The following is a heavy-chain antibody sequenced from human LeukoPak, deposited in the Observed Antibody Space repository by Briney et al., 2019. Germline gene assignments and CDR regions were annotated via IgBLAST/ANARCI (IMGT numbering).Heavy chain of an antibody. CDR2: ISVDSGKT. D-gene: IGHD3-22*01. V-gene: IGHV1-18*01. CDR3: ARVEIVTTIEPHPHFDY. Sequence: ASVKVSCKASGYTFTRYGFSWVRQAPGQGLEWMGWISVDSGKTNYAQKLQGRVTMTTDTSTSTAYMELRSLRSDDTAIYYCARVEIVTTIEPHPHFDYWGQGTLVTVSS. J-gene: IGHJ4*02. CDR1: GYTFTRYG.